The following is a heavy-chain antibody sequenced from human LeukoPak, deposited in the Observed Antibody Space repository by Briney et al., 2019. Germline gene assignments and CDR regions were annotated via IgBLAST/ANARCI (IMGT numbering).Heavy chain of an antibody. V-gene: IGHV3-73*01. J-gene: IGHJ3*02. CDR2: IRTKANSYAT. CDR1: GFTFSGSA. D-gene: IGHD2-15*01. Sequence: GGSLRLSCAASGFTFSGSAMHWVRQASGKGLEWVGRIRTKANSYATAYAASVKGRFTISRDDSKNTAYLQMNSLKTEDTAMYYSTGTIAVDAFDIWGQGTMVIVSS. CDR3: TGTIAVDAFDI.